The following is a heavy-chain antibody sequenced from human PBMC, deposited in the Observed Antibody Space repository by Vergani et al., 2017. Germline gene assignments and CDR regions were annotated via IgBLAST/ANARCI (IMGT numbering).Heavy chain of an antibody. J-gene: IGHJ6*02. CDR3: ARPNTRIAVAGTVDYYGMDV. CDR1: GYSFTSYW. V-gene: IGHV5-10-1*03. CDR2: IDPSDSYT. Sequence: EVQLVQSGAEVKKPGESLRISCKGSGYSFTSYWISWVRQMPGKGLEWMGRIDPSDSYTNYSPSFQGHVTISADKSISTAYLQWSSLKASDTAMYCCARPNTRIAVAGTVDYYGMDVWGQGTTVTVSS. D-gene: IGHD6-19*01.